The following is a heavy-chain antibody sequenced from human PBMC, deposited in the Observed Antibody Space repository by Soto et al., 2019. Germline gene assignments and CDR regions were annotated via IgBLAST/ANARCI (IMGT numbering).Heavy chain of an antibody. J-gene: IGHJ6*02. Sequence: SVKVSCKASGYTFTSYGISWVRQAPGQGLEWMGGIMPIFRTPDYAQKFQDRVTITADESTSTVYMELRGLRSDDTAVYYCARAKDRLQLGGNYYYMLDVWG. CDR1: GYTFTSYG. CDR2: IMPIFRTP. D-gene: IGHD1-1*01. CDR3: ARAKDRLQLGGNYYYMLDV. V-gene: IGHV1-69*13.